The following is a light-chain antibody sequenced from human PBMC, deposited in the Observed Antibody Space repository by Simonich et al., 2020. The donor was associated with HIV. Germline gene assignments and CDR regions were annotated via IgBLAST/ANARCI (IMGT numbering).Light chain of an antibody. CDR1: QSVLYSSNNKNY. Sequence: DIVMTQSPDSLAVSLGERATINCKSSQSVLYSSNNKNYLAWYQQKPGQPPKLPIHWASSRESGVPDRFSCSGSGTDFTLTISSLQAEDVAVYYCQQYYRTPPTFGQGTKVEIK. J-gene: IGKJ1*01. CDR2: WAS. V-gene: IGKV4-1*01. CDR3: QQYYRTPPT.